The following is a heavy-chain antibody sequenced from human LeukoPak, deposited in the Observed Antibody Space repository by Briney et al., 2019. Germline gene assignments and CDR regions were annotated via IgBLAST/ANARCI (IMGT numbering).Heavy chain of an antibody. Sequence: GGSLRLSCAASGFTFDDYGMSWVRQAPGKGLEWVSGINWNGGSTGYADSVKGRFTISRDNAKNSLYLQMNSLRAEDTALYYCARDEWAVVVPARRFDPWGQGTLVTVSS. J-gene: IGHJ5*02. CDR3: ARDEWAVVVPARRFDP. CDR2: INWNGGST. CDR1: GFTFDDYG. D-gene: IGHD2-2*01. V-gene: IGHV3-20*04.